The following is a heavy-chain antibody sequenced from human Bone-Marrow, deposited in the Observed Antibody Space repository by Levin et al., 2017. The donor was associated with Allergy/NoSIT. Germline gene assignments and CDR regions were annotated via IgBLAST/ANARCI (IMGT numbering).Heavy chain of an antibody. D-gene: IGHD6-13*01. Sequence: ASVKVSCKASGYTFTGYYMHWVRQAPGQGLEWMGWINPNSGGTNYAQKFQGRVTMTRDTSISTAYMELSRLRSDDTAVYYCARDSSSWYRYFQHWGQGTLVTVSS. CDR2: INPNSGGT. V-gene: IGHV1-2*02. CDR1: GYTFTGYY. J-gene: IGHJ1*01. CDR3: ARDSSSWYRYFQH.